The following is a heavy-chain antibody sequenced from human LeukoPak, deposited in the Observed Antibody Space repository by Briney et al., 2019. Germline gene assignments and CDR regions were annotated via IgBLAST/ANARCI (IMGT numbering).Heavy chain of an antibody. D-gene: IGHD6-19*01. Sequence: GESLKISCKASGYTFTGYYIHWVRQAPGQGLEWMGWTNPNSGGTKYAQKFQGRVTMTRDTSISTAYMELSSLRSDDTAVYYCVREGRDSSGWYVGYWGQGTLVTVSS. CDR2: TNPNSGGT. J-gene: IGHJ4*02. CDR1: GYTFTGYY. CDR3: VREGRDSSGWYVGY. V-gene: IGHV1-2*02.